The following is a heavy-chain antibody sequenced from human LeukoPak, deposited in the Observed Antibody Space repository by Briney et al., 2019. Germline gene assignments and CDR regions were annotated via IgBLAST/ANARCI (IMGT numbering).Heavy chain of an antibody. CDR2: INHDGRET. D-gene: IGHD1-1*01. CDR3: VRGDLDH. Sequence: GGSLRLSCRDSFEWMSWVRQAPGKGLEWVATINHDGRETYYVDSMRGRFTIFRDNAKNSMCLQMTSLRAEDTAVYFCVRGDLDHWGQGTLITVSS. J-gene: IGHJ4*02. V-gene: IGHV3-7*03. CDR1: FEW.